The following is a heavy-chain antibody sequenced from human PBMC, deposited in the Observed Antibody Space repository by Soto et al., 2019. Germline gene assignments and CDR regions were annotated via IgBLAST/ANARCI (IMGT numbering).Heavy chain of an antibody. V-gene: IGHV1-3*05. Sequence: QVQLVQSGAEEKKPGASVKVSCKASGYIFTTYAMHWVRQAPGQRLEWMGWINAVNGHTKYSQKFQGRVTFAGDTSASTAYMELSSLTSEDTAVYYCARDDCSGGSCYPPTGAFDFWGQGTMVTVSS. D-gene: IGHD2-15*01. CDR2: INAVNGHT. J-gene: IGHJ3*01. CDR3: ARDDCSGGSCYPPTGAFDF. CDR1: GYIFTTYA.